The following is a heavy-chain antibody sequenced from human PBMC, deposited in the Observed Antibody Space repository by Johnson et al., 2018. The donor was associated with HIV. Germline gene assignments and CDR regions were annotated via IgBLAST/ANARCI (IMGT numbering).Heavy chain of an antibody. D-gene: IGHD5-18*01. CDR2: INSDGSST. J-gene: IGHJ3*02. Sequence: EVQLVESGGGFVQPGGSLRLSCAASGFIFSSYWMHWVRQAPGKGLVWVSRINSDGSSTTYADSVKGRFTISRDNAKNTLYLQMNSLRAEDTAVYYCPRETNSAMAGDAFDIWDQGTMVTVSS. V-gene: IGHV3-74*03. CDR1: GFIFSSYW. CDR3: PRETNSAMAGDAFDI.